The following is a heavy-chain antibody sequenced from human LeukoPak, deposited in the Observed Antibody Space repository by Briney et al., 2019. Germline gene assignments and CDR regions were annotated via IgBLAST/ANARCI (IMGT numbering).Heavy chain of an antibody. CDR2: ISSDGSNK. J-gene: IGHJ5*02. CDR1: RFTFSSYV. Sequence: TGGSLRLSCAASRFTFSSYVMHWVRQAPDKGLDWVALISSDGSNKYYPDSVKGRFTISRDNSKNTLYLQMNSLRAEDMALYYCAKGYCSSTSCFLFDPWGQGTLVTVSS. CDR3: AKGYCSSTSCFLFDP. V-gene: IGHV3-30*04. D-gene: IGHD2-2*01.